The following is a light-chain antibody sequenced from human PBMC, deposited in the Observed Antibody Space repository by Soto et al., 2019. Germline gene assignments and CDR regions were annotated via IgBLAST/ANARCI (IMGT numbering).Light chain of an antibody. CDR3: QQYNYWPPVT. V-gene: IGKV3-15*01. J-gene: IGKJ1*01. Sequence: ETVMTQSPATLSVSPGERATLSCRASQSVSSNLAWYQQKPGQAPRLLIYGASTRATGIPARFSGSGSGTEYTLTISSLQSEDSAVYFCQQYNYWPPVTFGQGTKVDIK. CDR1: QSVSSN. CDR2: GAS.